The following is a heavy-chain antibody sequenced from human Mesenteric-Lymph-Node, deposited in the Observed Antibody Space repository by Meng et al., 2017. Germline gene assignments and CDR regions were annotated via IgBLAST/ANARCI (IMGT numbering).Heavy chain of an antibody. D-gene: IGHD6-19*01. CDR2: IHYSRSP. J-gene: IGHJ4*02. Sequence: QGQVQESGPGLVRPSETLSLTCTVSGDSVSTNYFWSWLRQSPGKGLELIGYIHYSRSPNYNPSLKSRVTISVDTSKNQFSLKLNSVTAADTAVYYCARMIGSGPFDYWGQGTLVTVSS. CDR1: GDSVSTNYF. V-gene: IGHV4-61*01. CDR3: ARMIGSGPFDY.